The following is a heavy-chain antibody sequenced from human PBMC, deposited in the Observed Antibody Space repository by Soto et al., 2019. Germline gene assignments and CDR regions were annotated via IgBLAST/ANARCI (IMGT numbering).Heavy chain of an antibody. CDR3: ASGNYYDSSGYPGGFDY. Sequence: SETLSLTCTVSGGSISSYYWSWIRQPAGKGLEWIGRIYTSGSTNYNPSLKSRVTMSVDTSKNQFSLKLSSVTAADTAVYYCASGNYYDSSGYPGGFDYWGQGTLVTVLL. D-gene: IGHD3-22*01. J-gene: IGHJ4*02. CDR2: IYTSGST. V-gene: IGHV4-4*07. CDR1: GGSISSYY.